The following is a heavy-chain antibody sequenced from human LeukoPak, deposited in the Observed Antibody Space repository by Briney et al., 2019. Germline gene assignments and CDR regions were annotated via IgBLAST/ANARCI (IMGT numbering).Heavy chain of an antibody. Sequence: GGSLRLSCAASGFTFSSYWMHWVRQAPGKGLVWVSRINSDGSSTSYADSVKGRFTISRDNAKNTLYLQMNSLRAEDTAVYYCARVGYGSGSYDAFDIWGQGTMVTVSS. V-gene: IGHV3-74*01. CDR1: GFTFSSYW. CDR3: ARVGYGSGSYDAFDI. D-gene: IGHD3-10*01. CDR2: INSDGSST. J-gene: IGHJ3*02.